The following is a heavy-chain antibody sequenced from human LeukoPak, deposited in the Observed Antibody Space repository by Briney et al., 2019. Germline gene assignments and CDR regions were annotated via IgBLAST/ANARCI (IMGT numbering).Heavy chain of an antibody. CDR2: IYSGGGT. D-gene: IGHD2-15*01. Sequence: GGSLRLSCAASGITASSNYMTWVRQAPGKGLEWVSVIYSGGGTYYADSGKGRFTISRDNSKNTLYLQMNSLRVEDTAVYYCARDYRSLVVVPARSSDFYYYYYMDVWGKGTTVTVSS. CDR3: ARDYRSLVVVPARSSDFYYYYYMDV. CDR1: GITASSNY. V-gene: IGHV3-66*01. J-gene: IGHJ6*03.